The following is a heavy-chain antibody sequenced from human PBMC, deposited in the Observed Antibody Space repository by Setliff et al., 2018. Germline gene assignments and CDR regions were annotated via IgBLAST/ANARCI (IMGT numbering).Heavy chain of an antibody. V-gene: IGHV4-39*07. CDR2: IYYRGST. Sequence: SETLSLTCTVSGGSISSSSYYWGWIRQPPGKGRGWIGSIYYRGSTDYHPSLKSRVTISVDTSKNQFSLKLSCVTAADTAVYYCARTLPTYCRDGPCKVGALDIWGQGTMVTVSS. CDR1: GGSISSSSYY. CDR3: ARTLPTYCRDGPCKVGALDI. D-gene: IGHD1-26*01. J-gene: IGHJ3*02.